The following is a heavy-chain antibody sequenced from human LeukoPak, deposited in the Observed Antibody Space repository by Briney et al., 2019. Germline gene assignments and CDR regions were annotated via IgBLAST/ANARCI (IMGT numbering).Heavy chain of an antibody. J-gene: IGHJ5*02. V-gene: IGHV7-4-1*02. CDR3: ARDLQRLDNPRVMGRYIDIAFRDALDL. D-gene: IGHD1-14*01. Sequence: GASVKVSCNTSGCSFTLYAINWVRQAPGQRLEWMGWINTNTGNPTYAQDFTGRFEFSSDTSVSTAYLQISSLKAEDTAVYYCARDLQRLDNPRVMGRYIDIAFRDALDLWGQGTLVTVSS. CDR2: INTNTGNP. CDR1: GCSFTLYA.